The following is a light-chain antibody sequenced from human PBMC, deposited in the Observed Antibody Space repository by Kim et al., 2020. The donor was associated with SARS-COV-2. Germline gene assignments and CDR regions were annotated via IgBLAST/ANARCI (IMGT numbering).Light chain of an antibody. Sequence: ALGRTVRKTCRGDSLKSYYAGWYQQKPGQAPVLVIYGKNNRPSGIPDRFAGSSSGNTASLTIAGAQAEDEADYYCNSRDSSGTVVFGGGTQLTVL. J-gene: IGLJ2*01. CDR3: NSRDSSGTVV. CDR2: GKN. CDR1: SLKSYY. V-gene: IGLV3-19*01.